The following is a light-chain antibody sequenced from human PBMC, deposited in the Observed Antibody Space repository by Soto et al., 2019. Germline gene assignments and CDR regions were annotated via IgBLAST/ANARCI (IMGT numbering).Light chain of an antibody. Sequence: DVQRTKCPSSVSASVGARVAITCRASQGIRTWLAWYQQKPGKAPKVLIYAASSLQGGVPSRFSGSGSGTDFTFTISSLQPEDIATYYCQQYDNLPALPFGGGTKVAI. CDR3: QQYDNLPALP. CDR1: QGIRTW. V-gene: IGKV1-12*01. CDR2: AAS. J-gene: IGKJ4*01.